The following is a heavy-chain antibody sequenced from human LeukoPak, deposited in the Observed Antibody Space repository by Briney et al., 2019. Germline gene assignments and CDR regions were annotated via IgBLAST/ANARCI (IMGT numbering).Heavy chain of an antibody. Sequence: SETLSLTCTVSGGSISRYYWSWIRQPPGKGLEGVGYIYYSGSTNYNPSLKRRVTISVDTSKNQFSLKLSSVTAADTAVYYCARDGEPATVVTSTENDWGQGTLVTVSS. CDR2: IYYSGST. J-gene: IGHJ4*02. D-gene: IGHD4-23*01. V-gene: IGHV4-59*12. CDR1: GGSISRYY. CDR3: ARDGEPATVVTSTEND.